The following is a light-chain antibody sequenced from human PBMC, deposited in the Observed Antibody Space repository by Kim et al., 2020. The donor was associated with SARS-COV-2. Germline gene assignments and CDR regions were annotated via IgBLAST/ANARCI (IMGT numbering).Light chain of an antibody. CDR2: VNSDGSH. CDR1: SGHSSYA. J-gene: IGLJ2*01. CDR3: QTWATGIQG. V-gene: IGLV4-69*01. Sequence: QPVLTQSPSASASLGASVNLTCTLSSGHSSYAIAWHQQQPEKGPQYLMKVNSDGSHTKGDGIPDRFSGSSSGAERYLTISSLQSEDEADYYCQTWATGIQGFGGATKATVL.